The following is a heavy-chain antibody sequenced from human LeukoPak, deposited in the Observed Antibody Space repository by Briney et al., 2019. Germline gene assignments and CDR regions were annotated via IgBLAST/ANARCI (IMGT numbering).Heavy chain of an antibody. CDR3: ARAVVDTAMVLNNWFDP. CDR1: GGSISSYY. Sequence: SETLSLTCTVSGGSISSYYWSWIRQPPGKGLEWIGYIYYSGSTYYNPSLKSRVTISVDTSKNQFSLKLSSVTAADTAVYYCARAVVDTAMVLNNWFDPWGQGTLVTVSS. D-gene: IGHD5-18*01. J-gene: IGHJ5*02. V-gene: IGHV4-30-4*08. CDR2: IYYSGST.